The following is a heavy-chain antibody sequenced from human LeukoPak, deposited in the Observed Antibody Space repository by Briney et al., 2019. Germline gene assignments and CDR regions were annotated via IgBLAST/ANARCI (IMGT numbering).Heavy chain of an antibody. CDR2: IKQDGTEE. CDR1: GFIFSNYR. V-gene: IGHV3-7*05. J-gene: IGHJ4*02. D-gene: IGHD4-17*01. Sequence: GGSLRLSCAASGFIFSNYRMNWVRQAPGKGLEWVAKIKQDGTEESYVDSVKGRFTISRDNANNSLYLQMNSLRAEDTAVYYCARDPRYGDLDYWGQGTLVTVSS. CDR3: ARDPRYGDLDY.